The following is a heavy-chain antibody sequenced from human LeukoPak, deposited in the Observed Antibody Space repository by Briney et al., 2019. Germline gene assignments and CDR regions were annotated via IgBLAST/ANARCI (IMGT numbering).Heavy chain of an antibody. V-gene: IGHV3-21*01. D-gene: IGHD1-1*01. CDR1: GFTFASYS. CDR2: ISGDSTYI. CDR3: ARVSGRLERQSDLDY. Sequence: GGSLRLSCAASGFTFASYSMNWVRQAPGKGLEWVSSISGDSTYIYNAGSVKGRFTISRDNAQASLYLQMISLRADDTAVYDCARVSGRLERQSDLDYWGQGTLVIVSS. J-gene: IGHJ4*02.